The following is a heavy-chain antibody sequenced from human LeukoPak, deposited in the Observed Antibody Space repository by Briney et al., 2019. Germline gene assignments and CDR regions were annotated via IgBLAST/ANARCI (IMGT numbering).Heavy chain of an antibody. V-gene: IGHV1-69*13. D-gene: IGHD3-22*01. Sequence: SVKVSCKASGGTFSSYAISWVRQAPGQGLRWMGGIIPIFGTANYAQKFQGRVTITADESTSTAYMELSSLRSEDTAVYYCARSLYYYDSSGSPDGYWGQGTLATVSS. CDR1: GGTFSSYA. CDR3: ARSLYYYDSSGSPDGY. CDR2: IIPIFGTA. J-gene: IGHJ4*02.